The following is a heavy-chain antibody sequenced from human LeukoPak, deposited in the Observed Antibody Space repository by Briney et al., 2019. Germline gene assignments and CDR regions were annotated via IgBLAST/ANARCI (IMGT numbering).Heavy chain of an antibody. J-gene: IGHJ4*02. CDR3: ARGEWELRVDY. V-gene: IGHV1-46*01. CDR2: INPSGGST. CDR1: GYTFTSYY. D-gene: IGHD1-26*01. Sequence: SSVKVSCKASGYTFTSYYMHWVRQTPGQGLEWMGIINPSGGSTRYAQKFQGRVTMTRDTSTSTVYRELSSLRSEDTAVYYCARGEWELRVDYWGQGTLVTVSS.